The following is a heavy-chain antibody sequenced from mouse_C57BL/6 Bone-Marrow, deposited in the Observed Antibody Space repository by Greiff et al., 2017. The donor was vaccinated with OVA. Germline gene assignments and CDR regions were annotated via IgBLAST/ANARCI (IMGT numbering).Heavy chain of an antibody. V-gene: IGHV3-6*01. CDR2: ISYDGST. D-gene: IGHD1-1*01. CDR3: ARAYYYGSSYVDFDV. CDR1: GYSITSGYS. J-gene: IGHJ1*03. Sequence: ESGPGLVKPSQSLSLTCSVTGYSITSGYSWNWIRQFPGNKLEWMGYISYDGSTNYNPSLKNRISITRDPSKNQFFLKLNSVTTEDTATYYCARAYYYGSSYVDFDVWGTGTTVTVSS.